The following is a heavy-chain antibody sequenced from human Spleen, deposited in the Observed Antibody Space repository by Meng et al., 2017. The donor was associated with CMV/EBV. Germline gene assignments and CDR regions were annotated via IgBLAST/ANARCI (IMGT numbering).Heavy chain of an antibody. D-gene: IGHD3-3*02. CDR1: GFTVGNSY. CDR3: VKDPEFHFWNGYYNFDH. Sequence: GESLKISCAVSGFTVGNSYMTWVRQAPGKGLEWVSLIYSGGTINYADSVKGRFTVSRDKSMNTLSLQMNSLRAEDTAVYYCVKDPEFHFWNGYYNFDHWGQGTLVTVSS. V-gene: IGHV3-53*01. CDR2: IYSGGTI. J-gene: IGHJ4*02.